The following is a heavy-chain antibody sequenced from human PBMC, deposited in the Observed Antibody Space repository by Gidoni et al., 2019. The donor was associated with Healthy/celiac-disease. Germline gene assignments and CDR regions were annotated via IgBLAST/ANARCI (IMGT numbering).Heavy chain of an antibody. CDR1: GFTFSSYA. V-gene: IGHV3-23*01. J-gene: IGHJ6*02. D-gene: IGHD2-2*01. Sequence: EVQLLASGGGLVQPGGSLGISCAASGFTFSSYAMSCVRQAPGKGLGWVAAISGSGGSTYYADSVKGRFTISRDNSKNTLYLQMNSLRAEDTAVYYCLSITTTNYGMDVWGQGTTVTVSS. CDR2: ISGSGGST. CDR3: LSITTTNYGMDV.